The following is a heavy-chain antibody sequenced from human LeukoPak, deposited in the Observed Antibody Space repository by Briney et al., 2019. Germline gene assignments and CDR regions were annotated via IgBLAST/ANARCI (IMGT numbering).Heavy chain of an antibody. CDR2: IYHSGST. J-gene: IGHJ4*02. D-gene: IGHD6-13*01. CDR1: GGPISSGGYY. CDR3: ARDHRYSSSWYFDY. V-gene: IGHV4-30-2*01. Sequence: SQTLSLTCTVSGGPISSGGYYWSWIRQPPGKGLEWIGYIYHSGSTYYNPSLKSRVTISVDRSKNQFSLKLSSVTAADTAVYYCARDHRYSSSWYFDYWGQETLVTVSS.